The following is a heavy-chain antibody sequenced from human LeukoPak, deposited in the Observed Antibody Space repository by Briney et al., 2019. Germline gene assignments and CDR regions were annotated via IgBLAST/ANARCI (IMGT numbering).Heavy chain of an antibody. D-gene: IGHD3-10*01. Sequence: ASVKVSCKASGYTFTSYGISWVRQAPGQGLEWMGWISAYNGNTNYAQKLQGRVTMTTDTSTSTAYMELRSLRSDDTAVYYCARDHRGEYGSGSPYFDYWGQGTLVTVSS. V-gene: IGHV1-18*01. CDR3: ARDHRGEYGSGSPYFDY. CDR2: ISAYNGNT. CDR1: GYTFTSYG. J-gene: IGHJ4*02.